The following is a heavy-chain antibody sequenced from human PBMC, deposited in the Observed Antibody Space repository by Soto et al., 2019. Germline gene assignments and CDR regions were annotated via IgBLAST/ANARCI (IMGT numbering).Heavy chain of an antibody. CDR2: VNPNSGNT. Sequence: ASVKVSCKASGYTFTNYDINWVRRATGQGLERMGWVNPNSGNTGNAQKFQGRLTMTRNTAISTAYMELSSLTSEDTAVYYCVRGKDYYCGMDVWGQGTTVTVSS. CDR1: GYTFTNYD. CDR3: VRGKDYYCGMDV. J-gene: IGHJ6*02. V-gene: IGHV1-8*01.